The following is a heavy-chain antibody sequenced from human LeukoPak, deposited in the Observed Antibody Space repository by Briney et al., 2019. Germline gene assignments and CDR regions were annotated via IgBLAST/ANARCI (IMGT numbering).Heavy chain of an antibody. J-gene: IGHJ3*02. CDR3: ARVDFWSGYAAFDI. V-gene: IGHV3-33*01. D-gene: IGHD3-3*01. CDR1: GFTFSSYG. CDR2: IWYDGSNK. Sequence: PGGSLRLSRAASGFTFSSYGMHWVRQAPGKGLEWVAVIWYDGSNKYYADSVKGRFTISRDNSKNTLYLQMNSLRAEDTAVYYCARVDFWSGYAAFDIWGQGTMVTVSS.